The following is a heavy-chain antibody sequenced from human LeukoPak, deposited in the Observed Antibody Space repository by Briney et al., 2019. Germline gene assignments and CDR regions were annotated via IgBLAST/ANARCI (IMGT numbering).Heavy chain of an antibody. V-gene: IGHV4-4*07. J-gene: IGHJ4*02. CDR2: IYTSGST. Sequence: PSETLSLTCTVSGGSISSYYWSWIRQPAGKGLEWTGRIYTSGSTNYNPSLKSRVTLSVHTSKNQYSLKLSSVTAADTAVYYCARDDGFFWSFDYWGQGTLVTVSS. CDR3: ARDDGFFWSFDY. CDR1: GGSISSYY. D-gene: IGHD3-3*01.